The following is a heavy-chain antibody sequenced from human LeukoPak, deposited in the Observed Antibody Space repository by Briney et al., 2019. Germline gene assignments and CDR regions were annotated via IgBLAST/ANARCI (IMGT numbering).Heavy chain of an antibody. V-gene: IGHV3-15*01. CDR2: IKSKSDGETT. J-gene: IGHJ4*02. CDR1: GFTFSKAW. Sequence: GGSLRLSCAASGFTFSKAWMSWVRQAPGKGLEWVGRIKSKSDGETTDYAAPVKGRFTMSRDDSKNTLYLQMNSLHAEDTAVYYCTTISLVVVGATGGGFWGQGTLVTVSS. CDR3: TTISLVVVGATGGGF. D-gene: IGHD2-15*01.